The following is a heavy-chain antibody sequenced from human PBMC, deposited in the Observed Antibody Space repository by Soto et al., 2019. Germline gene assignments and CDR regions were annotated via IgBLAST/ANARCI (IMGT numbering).Heavy chain of an antibody. CDR2: ISYDGNNK. CDR1: GFTFNNYA. V-gene: IGHV3-30-3*01. Sequence: GGSLRLSCAASGFTFNNYAMHWVRQAPGKGLEWVAVISYDGNNKYYADSVKGRFTISRDNSKNTLYLQMNSLRTEDTAVYYCARDLTGGSGWYVFDYWGQGTLVTVSS. CDR3: ARDLTGGSGWYVFDY. D-gene: IGHD6-19*01. J-gene: IGHJ4*02.